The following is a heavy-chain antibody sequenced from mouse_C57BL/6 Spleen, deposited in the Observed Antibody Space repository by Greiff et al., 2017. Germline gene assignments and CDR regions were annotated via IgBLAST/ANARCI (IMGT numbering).Heavy chain of an antibody. CDR3: ARPYYDAYFDY. V-gene: IGHV1-7*01. D-gene: IGHD2-4*01. CDR1: GYTFTSYW. Sequence: QVHVKQSGAELAKPGASVKLSCKASGYTFTSYWMHWVKQRPGQGLEWIGYINPSSGYTKYNQKFKDKATLTADKSSSTAYMQLSSLTYEDSAVYYCARPYYDAYFDYWGQGTTLTVSS. J-gene: IGHJ2*01. CDR2: INPSSGYT.